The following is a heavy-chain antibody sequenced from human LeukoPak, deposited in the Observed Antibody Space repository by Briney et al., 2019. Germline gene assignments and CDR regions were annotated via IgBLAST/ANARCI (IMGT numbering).Heavy chain of an antibody. CDR1: GFTFSNYG. CDR2: IWSDGGNK. Sequence: PGGSLRLSCTASGFTFSNYGMHWVRQAPGKGLEWVAVIWSDGGNKYYADSVKGRFTISRDNSKNTLYLQMNSLRAEDTALYYCASGRYCTNGVCYIGDYFDYWGQGTLVTVSS. CDR3: ASGRYCTNGVCYIGDYFDY. V-gene: IGHV3-33*01. D-gene: IGHD2-8*01. J-gene: IGHJ4*02.